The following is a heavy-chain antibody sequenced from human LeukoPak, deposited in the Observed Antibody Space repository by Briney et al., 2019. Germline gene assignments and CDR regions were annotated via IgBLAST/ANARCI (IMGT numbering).Heavy chain of an antibody. V-gene: IGHV3-72*01. CDR1: GFTFSDHY. Sequence: GGSLRPSWAASGFTFSDHYIDWVRQAPGKGMEWVGRSRDKGDSYTTAYAASVRGRFTISRDDSKNSLYLQMNSLKIEDTAVYYCTRLGIAPRDFDYWGQGTLVTVSS. CDR2: SRDKGDSYTT. J-gene: IGHJ4*02. D-gene: IGHD6-6*01. CDR3: TRLGIAPRDFDY.